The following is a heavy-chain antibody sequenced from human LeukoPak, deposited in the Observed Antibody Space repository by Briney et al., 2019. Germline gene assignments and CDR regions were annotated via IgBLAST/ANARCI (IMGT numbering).Heavy chain of an antibody. CDR1: GGSISSTDW. D-gene: IGHD2-2*01. J-gene: IGHJ4*02. V-gene: IGHV4-4*02. Sequence: SGTLSLICGVSGGSISSTDWWTWVRRPPGKGLEWIGEVHLDGRTNYSPSLQSRLAMSVDFSENHISLKLTSVTAADTAVYFCAGGPGDGGIVAVPIAHADFDSWGQGSLVTVSS. CDR2: VHLDGRT. CDR3: AGGPGDGGIVAVPIAHADFDS.